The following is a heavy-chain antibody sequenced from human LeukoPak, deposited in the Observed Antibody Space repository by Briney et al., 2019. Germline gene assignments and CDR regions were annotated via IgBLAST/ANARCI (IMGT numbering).Heavy chain of an antibody. D-gene: IGHD2-21*02. CDR2: IWYDGSNK. CDR3: AKAHIVVVTARAVDY. CDR1: GFTFSSYG. Sequence: GGSLRLSCAASGFTFSSYGMHWVRQAPGKGLEWVAVIWYDGSNKYYADSVKGRFTISRDNSKNTLYLQMNSLRAEDTAVYYCAKAHIVVVTARAVDYWGQGTLVTVSS. V-gene: IGHV3-30*02. J-gene: IGHJ4*02.